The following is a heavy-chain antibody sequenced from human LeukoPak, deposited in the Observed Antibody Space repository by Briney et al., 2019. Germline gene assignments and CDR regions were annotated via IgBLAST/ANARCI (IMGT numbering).Heavy chain of an antibody. D-gene: IGHD3-16*01. V-gene: IGHV3-7*01. CDR3: ARIPWAEGNSFDY. CDR1: AFTVSRYW. Sequence: PGGSLRLSCAASAFTVSRYWMSWVRQAPGKGLEWLAIIKQDGSENYYVDSVKGRFTISRDNAKNSLYLQMNSLRDEDTAVYYCARIPWAEGNSFDYWGQGTLVTVSS. J-gene: IGHJ4*02. CDR2: IKQDGSEN.